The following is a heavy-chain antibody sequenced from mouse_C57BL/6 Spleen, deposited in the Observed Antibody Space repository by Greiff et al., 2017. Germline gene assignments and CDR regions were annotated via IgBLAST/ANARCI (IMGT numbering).Heavy chain of an antibody. J-gene: IGHJ4*01. V-gene: IGHV1-22*01. D-gene: IGHD1-1*01. CDR1: GYTFTDYN. CDR3: ARFTVVAHYYAMDY. CDR2: INPNNGGT. Sequence: VQLQQSGPELVKPGASVKMSCKASGYTFTDYNMHWVKQSHGKSLEWIGYINPNNGGTSYNQKFKGKATLTVNKSSSTAYMELRSLTSEDSAVYYCARFTVVAHYYAMDYWGQGTSVTVSS.